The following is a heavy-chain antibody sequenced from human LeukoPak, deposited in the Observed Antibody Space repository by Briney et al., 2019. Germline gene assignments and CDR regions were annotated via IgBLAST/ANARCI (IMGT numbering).Heavy chain of an antibody. J-gene: IGHJ4*02. Sequence: GGSLRLSCAASGFTFSSYSMNWVRQAPGKGLEWVAVISYDGSNKYYADSVKGRFTISRDNSKNTLYLQMNSLRAEDTAVYYCASLEAAAGPPAGGGQGTLVTVSS. CDR1: GFTFSSYS. CDR2: ISYDGSNK. CDR3: ASLEAAAGPPAG. D-gene: IGHD6-13*01. V-gene: IGHV3-30*03.